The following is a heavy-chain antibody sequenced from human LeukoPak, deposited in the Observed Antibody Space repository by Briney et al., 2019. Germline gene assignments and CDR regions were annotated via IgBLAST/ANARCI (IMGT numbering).Heavy chain of an antibody. J-gene: IGHJ4*02. V-gene: IGHV3-74*01. CDR2: LNSDGSST. CDR1: GFTFSRYW. Sequence: GGSLRLSSSASGFTFSRYWRHWVRQGPGQGLVWVSRLNSDGSSTSYADSVKGRFTISRDNAKNTLYLQMNSLRAEATAVYYCARERVMYYYGAGSPDYWGQGTLVTVSS. D-gene: IGHD3-10*01. CDR3: ARERVMYYYGAGSPDY.